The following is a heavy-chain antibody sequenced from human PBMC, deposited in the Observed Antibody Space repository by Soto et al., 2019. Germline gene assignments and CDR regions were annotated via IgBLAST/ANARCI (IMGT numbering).Heavy chain of an antibody. V-gene: IGHV1-69*13. CDR1: GGTFSSYA. J-gene: IGHJ6*02. CDR2: IIPIFGTA. Sequence: ASVKVSCKASGGTFSSYAISWVRQAPGQGLEWMGGIIPIFGTANYAQKFQGRVTITADESTSTAYMELSSLRSEDTAVYYCAREHYDFWSGPTYEYYYGMDVWGQGTTVTVSS. D-gene: IGHD3-3*01. CDR3: AREHYDFWSGPTYEYYYGMDV.